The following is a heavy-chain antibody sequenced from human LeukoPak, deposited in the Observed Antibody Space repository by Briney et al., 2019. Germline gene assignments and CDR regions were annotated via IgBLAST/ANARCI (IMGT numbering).Heavy chain of an antibody. D-gene: IGHD3-3*02. Sequence: SETLSLTCTVSGYSISTGYYWGWIRQPPGKGLEWIGYIYYSGSTNYNPSLKSRVTISVDTSKNQFSLKLSSVTAADTAVYYCARHALNTIYYFDYWGQGTLVTVSS. CDR2: IYYSGST. J-gene: IGHJ4*02. CDR3: ARHALNTIYYFDY. V-gene: IGHV4-59*08. CDR1: GYSISTGYY.